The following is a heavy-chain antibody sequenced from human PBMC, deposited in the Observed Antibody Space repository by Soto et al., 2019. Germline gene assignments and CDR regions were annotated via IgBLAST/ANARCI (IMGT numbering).Heavy chain of an antibody. CDR2: TYYRSKWYN. Sequence: SQTLSLTCAISGDSVSSNSAAWNWIRQSPSRGLEWLGRTYYRSKWYNDYAVSVKSRITINPDTSKNQFSLQLNPVTPEDTAVYYCARTAAGTSRLIYYFDYWGQGTLVTVSS. V-gene: IGHV6-1*01. CDR3: ARTAAGTSRLIYYFDY. CDR1: GDSVSSNSAA. J-gene: IGHJ4*02. D-gene: IGHD6-13*01.